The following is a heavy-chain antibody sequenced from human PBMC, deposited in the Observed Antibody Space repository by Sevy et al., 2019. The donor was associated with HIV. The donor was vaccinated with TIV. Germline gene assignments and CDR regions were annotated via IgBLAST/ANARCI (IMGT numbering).Heavy chain of an antibody. Sequence: SDTLSLTCTVSGGSINSDHWNWIRQPPGKGLEWIGYVYYTGGTNYNPSLKNRVTISVDRTKNQFSLKLTSVTAADTAVYYCARRKDFDIWGQGTMVTVSS. CDR2: VYYTGGT. CDR3: ARRKDFDI. V-gene: IGHV4-59*08. CDR1: GGSINSDH. J-gene: IGHJ3*02.